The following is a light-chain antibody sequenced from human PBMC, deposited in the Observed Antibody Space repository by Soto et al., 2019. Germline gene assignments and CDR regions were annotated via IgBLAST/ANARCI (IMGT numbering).Light chain of an antibody. V-gene: IGLV2-14*01. CDR3: SSYTSSSTLV. J-gene: IGLJ3*02. CDR2: EVS. CDR1: SSDVGGYNY. Sequence: QSVLTQPASVSGSPGQSITISCIGTSSDVGGYNYVSWYQQHPGKAPKVMIYEVSNRPSGVSNRFSGSKSGNTASLTISGLQAEDEAVYYCSSYTSSSTLVFGGGTKLTVL.